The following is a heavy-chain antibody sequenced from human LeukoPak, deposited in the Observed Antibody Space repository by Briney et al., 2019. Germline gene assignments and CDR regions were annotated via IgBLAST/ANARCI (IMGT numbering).Heavy chain of an antibody. CDR2: INPNSGGT. CDR3: AKDGKRATPFDY. CDR1: GYTFTDHY. V-gene: IGHV1-2*02. Sequence: ASVKVSCQALGYTFTDHYFHWLRQAPGQGLEWMGWINPNSGGTNYAQKFQGRVTMTRDTSISTAYMELSSLRSDDTAVYFCAKDGKRATPFDYWGQGTLVTVSS. J-gene: IGHJ4*02. D-gene: IGHD1-26*01.